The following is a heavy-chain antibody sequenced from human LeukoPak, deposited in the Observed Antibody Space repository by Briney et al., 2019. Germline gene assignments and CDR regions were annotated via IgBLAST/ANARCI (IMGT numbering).Heavy chain of an antibody. CDR1: GYTFTSYD. CDR2: MNPNSGNT. V-gene: IGHV1-8*03. D-gene: IGHD3-3*01. J-gene: IGHJ6*03. CDR3: ARNDFWSGYGALYYYYMDV. Sequence: GASVKVSCKASGYTFTSYDINWVRQATGQGLEWMGWMNPNSGNTGYAQKFQGRVTITRNTSISTAYMELSSLRSEDTAVYYCARNDFWSGYGALYYYYMDVWGKGTTVTVSS.